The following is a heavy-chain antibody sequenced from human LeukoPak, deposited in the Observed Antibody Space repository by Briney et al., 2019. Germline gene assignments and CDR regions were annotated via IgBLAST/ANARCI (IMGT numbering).Heavy chain of an antibody. CDR3: ARPGQLGEYTPYYFYY. D-gene: IGHD7-27*01. V-gene: IGHV5-51*01. Sequence: GESLKISCKGSGYSFTSYWIGWVRQMPGKGLEWMGIIYPVDSDTRYSPSFQGQVTISADKSISTAYLQWSSLKASDTAMYYCARPGQLGEYTPYYFYYWGQGTLVTVSS. CDR1: GYSFTSYW. CDR2: IYPVDSDT. J-gene: IGHJ4*02.